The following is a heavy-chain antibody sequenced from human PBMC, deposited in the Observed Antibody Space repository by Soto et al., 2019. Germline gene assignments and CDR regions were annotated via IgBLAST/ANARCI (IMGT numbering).Heavy chain of an antibody. Sequence: SETLSLTCAVSGGSISSGGYAWSWIRQPPGKDLEWIGYIYHSGSTYYNPSLKSRVTISIDTSKNQFSLKLSSVTAADTAVYYCARYYYYATHFDYWGQGTLVNGSS. CDR2: IYHSGST. J-gene: IGHJ4*02. CDR3: ARYYYYATHFDY. CDR1: GGSISSGGYA. D-gene: IGHD3-10*01. V-gene: IGHV4-30-2*01.